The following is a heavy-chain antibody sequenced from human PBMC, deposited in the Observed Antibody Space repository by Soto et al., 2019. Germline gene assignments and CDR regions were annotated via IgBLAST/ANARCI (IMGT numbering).Heavy chain of an antibody. CDR1: GYTVTTHY. CDR3: ARGGEVGVAGSAAFDM. V-gene: IGHV1-46*01. J-gene: IGHJ3*02. Sequence: QVQLVQSGAEVKKPGASVKISCTASGYTVTTHYMHWVRQAPGRGLEWMGAINPGSGAAKYTQTFQARVTMTRDTSTNPGYMEMSALRSEDTAVFYCARGGEVGVAGSAAFDMWGQGTMVTVSS. D-gene: IGHD3-3*01. CDR2: INPGSGAA.